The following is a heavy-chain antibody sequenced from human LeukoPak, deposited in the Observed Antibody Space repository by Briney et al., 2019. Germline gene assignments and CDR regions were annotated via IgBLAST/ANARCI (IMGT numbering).Heavy chain of an antibody. J-gene: IGHJ4*02. V-gene: IGHV4-34*01. D-gene: IGHD2-2*01. Sequence: SETLSLTCAVYGGSFSGYYWSWIRQPPGKGLEWIGEINHSGSTNYNPSLKSRVTISVDTSKNQFSLKLSSVTAADTAVYYCARSGPGYCSSASCRPFDYWGQGTLVTVSS. CDR2: INHSGST. CDR3: ARSGPGYCSSASCRPFDY. CDR1: GGSFSGYY.